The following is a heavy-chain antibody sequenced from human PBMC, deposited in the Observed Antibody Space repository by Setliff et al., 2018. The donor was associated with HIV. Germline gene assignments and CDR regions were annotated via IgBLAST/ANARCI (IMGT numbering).Heavy chain of an antibody. J-gene: IGHJ4*02. Sequence: PGESLKISCKASGYNLVNYWIGWVRLMPGKGLEWMGIVYPGDSDVRYSPSFQGHVSISVDKSITTAYLQWSSLRASDTAIYYCARHPVAGTPYYFDSWGQGTLVTVSS. CDR1: GYNLVNYW. V-gene: IGHV5-51*03. D-gene: IGHD6-19*01. CDR3: ARHPVAGTPYYFDS. CDR2: VYPGDSDV.